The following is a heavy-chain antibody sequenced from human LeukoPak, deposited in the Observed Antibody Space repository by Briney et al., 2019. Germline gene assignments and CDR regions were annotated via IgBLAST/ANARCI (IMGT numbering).Heavy chain of an antibody. Sequence: ASVKVSCMASGYTFTSYGISWVRQAPGQGLEWMGWISAYNGNTNYAQKLQGRVTMTTDTSTSTAYMELRSLRSDDTAVYYCARGPQYDFWSGYYTNSRFDIWGQGTMVTVSS. J-gene: IGHJ3*02. CDR3: ARGPQYDFWSGYYTNSRFDI. CDR2: ISAYNGNT. D-gene: IGHD3-3*01. V-gene: IGHV1-18*01. CDR1: GYTFTSYG.